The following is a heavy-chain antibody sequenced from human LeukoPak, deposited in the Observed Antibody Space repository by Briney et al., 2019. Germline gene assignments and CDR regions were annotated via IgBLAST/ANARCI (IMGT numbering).Heavy chain of an antibody. J-gene: IGHJ4*02. V-gene: IGHV4-59*01. CDR2: IYYSGST. D-gene: IGHD6-19*01. Sequence: PSETLSLTCTVSGGSLSSYYWSWIRQPPGKGLEWIGYIYYSGSTNYNPSLKSRVTISVDTSKNQFSLKLSSVTAADTAVYYCAREVSGAARYDYWGLGTLVTVSS. CDR3: AREVSGAARYDY. CDR1: GGSLSSYY.